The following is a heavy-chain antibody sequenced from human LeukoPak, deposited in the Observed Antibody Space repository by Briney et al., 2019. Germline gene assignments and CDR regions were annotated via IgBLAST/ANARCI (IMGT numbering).Heavy chain of an antibody. V-gene: IGHV3-30-3*01. D-gene: IGHD3-3*01. Sequence: GGSLRLSCAASGFTFSSYALHWVRQAPGKGLEWVAVISYDGSNKYYADSVKGRFTISRDDSMNTLYLQMNSLRAEDTAVYYCARASQTRSGYHDDYWGQGTLVTVSS. CDR2: ISYDGSNK. J-gene: IGHJ4*02. CDR3: ARASQTRSGYHDDY. CDR1: GFTFSSYA.